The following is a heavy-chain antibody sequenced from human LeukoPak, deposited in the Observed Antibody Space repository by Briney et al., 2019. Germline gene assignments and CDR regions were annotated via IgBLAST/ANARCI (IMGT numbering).Heavy chain of an antibody. V-gene: IGHV3-23*01. CDR3: AKDYGSCWKAEYFQH. CDR2: VIGGGVRT. J-gene: IGHJ1*01. CDR1: GFTFSSYA. D-gene: IGHD6-19*01. Sequence: GGSLRLSCAASGFTFSSYAMTWVCQAPGKGLEWVSAVIGGGVRTYYADSVKGRFTISTAQAKNPMNLQMYSMRAEDTATSSCAKDYGSCWKAEYFQHWGQGTLVTVSS.